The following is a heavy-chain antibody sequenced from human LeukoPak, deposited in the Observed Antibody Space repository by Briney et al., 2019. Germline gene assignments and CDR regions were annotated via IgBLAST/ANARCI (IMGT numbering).Heavy chain of an antibody. J-gene: IGHJ6*02. CDR1: GFTFSPYW. V-gene: IGHV3-7*01. D-gene: IGHD6-13*01. CDR3: ARDTADSIAAAVASGMDV. CDR2: IKQDGSEK. Sequence: GGSPRLSCAASGFTFSPYWMSWVRQAPGKGLEWVANIKQDGSEKYYVDSVKGRFTISRDNAKNSLYLQMNSLRAEDTAVYYCARDTADSIAAAVASGMDVWGQGTTVTVSS.